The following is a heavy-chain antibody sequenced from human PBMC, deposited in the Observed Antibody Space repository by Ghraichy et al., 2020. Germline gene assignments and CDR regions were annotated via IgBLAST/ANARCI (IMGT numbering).Heavy chain of an antibody. V-gene: IGHV3-15*01. CDR1: GFTFSNAW. CDR3: TTDLCGVCYWGDWFDP. Sequence: GGSLRLSCAASGFTFSNAWMSWVRQAPGKGLEWVGRIKSKTDGGTTDYAAPVKGRFTISRDDSKNTLYLQMNSLKTEDTAVYYCTTDLCGVCYWGDWFDPWGQGTLVTVSS. J-gene: IGHJ5*02. D-gene: IGHD2-8*02. CDR2: IKSKTDGGTT.